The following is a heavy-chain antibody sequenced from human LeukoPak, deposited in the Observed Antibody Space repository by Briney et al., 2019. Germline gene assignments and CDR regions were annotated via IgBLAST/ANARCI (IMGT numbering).Heavy chain of an antibody. Sequence: GGSLKISCKGSGYSFTSYWIGWVRQMPGKGLEWMGIIYPGDSDTRYSPSFQGQVAISADKSISTAYLQWSSLKASDTAMYYCARLDYYDSTPPSDYGMDVWGQGTTVTVSS. D-gene: IGHD3-22*01. CDR3: ARLDYYDSTPPSDYGMDV. J-gene: IGHJ6*02. V-gene: IGHV5-51*01. CDR2: IYPGDSDT. CDR1: GYSFTSYW.